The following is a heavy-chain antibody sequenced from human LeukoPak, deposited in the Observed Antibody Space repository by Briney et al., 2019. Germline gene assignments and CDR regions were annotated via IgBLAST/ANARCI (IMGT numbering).Heavy chain of an antibody. CDR1: GFTFSSSA. CDR2: ISGSGGST. V-gene: IGHV3-23*01. Sequence: GGSLRLSCAASGFTFSSSAMSWVRQAPGKGLEWVSAISGSGGSTYYADSVKGRFTISRDNSKNTLYLQTNSLRAEDTAVYYCAKGIGQMAGTFDYWGQGTLVTVSS. J-gene: IGHJ4*02. D-gene: IGHD6-19*01. CDR3: AKGIGQMAGTFDY.